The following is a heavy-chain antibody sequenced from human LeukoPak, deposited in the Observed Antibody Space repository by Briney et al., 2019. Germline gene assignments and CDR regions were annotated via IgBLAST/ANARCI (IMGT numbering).Heavy chain of an antibody. J-gene: IGHJ4*02. CDR2: ISADASST. Sequence: GGSLRLSCAASGFTFSSYAMSWVRQYPGKGLEWVSAISADASSTYYADSVEGRLTISRYNSKNALFLQMNSLRAEDTAVYYCARGAYGDYDYWGQGTLVTVSS. D-gene: IGHD4-17*01. CDR3: ARGAYGDYDY. V-gene: IGHV3-23*01. CDR1: GFTFSSYA.